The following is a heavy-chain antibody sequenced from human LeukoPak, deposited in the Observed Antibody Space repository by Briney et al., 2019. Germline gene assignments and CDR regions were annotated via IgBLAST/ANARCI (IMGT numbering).Heavy chain of an antibody. Sequence: FGPTLVKPTQTLTLTWTFSGFSLSTSGMCVSWIRQPPGKALEWLARIDWDDDKYYSRALKTRLTISKDTSKNQVVLTMTNMDPVDTATYYCARLGLDGAFDIWGQGTMVTVSS. CDR2: IDWDDDK. CDR3: ARLGLDGAFDI. CDR1: GFSLSTSGMC. D-gene: IGHD5-24*01. J-gene: IGHJ3*02. V-gene: IGHV2-70*11.